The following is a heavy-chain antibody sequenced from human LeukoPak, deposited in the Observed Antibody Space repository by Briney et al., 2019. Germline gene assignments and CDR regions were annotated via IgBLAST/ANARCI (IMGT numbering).Heavy chain of an antibody. CDR1: GGTFSSYI. CDR2: ITPMFGTA. CDR3: AGDTVTTYAFDI. D-gene: IGHD4-17*01. J-gene: IGHJ3*02. Sequence: SVKVSRKASGGTFSSYIISWVRQAPGQGLEWMGGITPMFGTANYAQKFQGRVTITADESTSTAYMELSSLRSEDTAVYYCAGDTVTTYAFDIWGQGTMVTVSS. V-gene: IGHV1-69*13.